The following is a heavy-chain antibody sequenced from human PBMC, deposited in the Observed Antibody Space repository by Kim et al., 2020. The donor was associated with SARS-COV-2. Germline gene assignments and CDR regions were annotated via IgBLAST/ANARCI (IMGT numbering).Heavy chain of an antibody. Sequence: SETLSLICTVSGGSFSSYHWSWIRQSAGKGLEWIGRIHASGRTNYNPSLKSRLTMSVDTSKHQMSLKLSSVTAADTAMYYCARQVPGAYRRFDYWGQGILVTVSS. CDR2: IHASGRT. J-gene: IGHJ4*02. V-gene: IGHV4-4*07. CDR1: GGSFSSYH. CDR3: ARQVPGAYRRFDY. D-gene: IGHD6-19*01.